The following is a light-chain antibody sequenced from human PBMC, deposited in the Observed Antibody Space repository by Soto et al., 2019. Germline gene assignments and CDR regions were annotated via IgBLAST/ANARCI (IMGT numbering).Light chain of an antibody. CDR1: QTVLYSSNNKNY. CDR2: WAS. V-gene: IGKV4-1*01. CDR3: QQYYSTPLT. J-gene: IGKJ4*01. Sequence: DIVMTQSPDSLAVSLGERATINCKSSQTVLYSSNNKNYLAWYQQKPGQPPKLLIYWASTRQSGVPDRFSGSGSGTDFTLTISSLQSEDVAVYYCQQYYSTPLTFGGGNKVEL.